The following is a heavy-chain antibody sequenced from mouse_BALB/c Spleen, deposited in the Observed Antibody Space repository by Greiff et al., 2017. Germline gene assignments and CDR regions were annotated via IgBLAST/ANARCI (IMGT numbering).Heavy chain of an antibody. J-gene: IGHJ4*01. CDR3: ARSPGNYDAMDY. CDR2: IDPANGNT. V-gene: IGHV14-3*02. D-gene: IGHD2-1*01. CDR1: GFNITDTY. Sequence: VQLQQSGAELVKPGASVKLSCTASGFNITDTYMHWVKQRPEQGLEWIGRIDPANGNTKYDPKFQGKATITADTSSNTAYLQLSSLTSEDTAVYYCARSPGNYDAMDYWGQGTSVTVSS.